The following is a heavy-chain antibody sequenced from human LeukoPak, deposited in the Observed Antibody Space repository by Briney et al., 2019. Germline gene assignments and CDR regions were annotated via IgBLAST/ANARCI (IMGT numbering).Heavy chain of an antibody. CDR3: ARSQLWPDEGYYFDY. CDR1: GFTFSSYA. V-gene: IGHV3-30-3*01. Sequence: GGSLRLSCAASGFTFSSYAMHWVRQAPGKGLEWVAVISYDGSNKYYADSVKGRFTISRDNSKNTMYLQMNSLRAEDTAVYYCARSQLWPDEGYYFDYWGQGTLVTVSS. D-gene: IGHD5-18*01. CDR2: ISYDGSNK. J-gene: IGHJ4*02.